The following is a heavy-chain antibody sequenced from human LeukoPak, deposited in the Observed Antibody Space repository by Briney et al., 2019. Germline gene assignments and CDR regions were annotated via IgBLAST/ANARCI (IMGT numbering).Heavy chain of an antibody. CDR3: AKWGRGSYHYYYYYMDV. V-gene: IGHV3-30*02. D-gene: IGHD1-26*01. Sequence: PGGTLRLSCAASGFTFSSCGMSWVRQAPGKGLEWVAFIRYDGSNKYYADSVKGRFTISRDNSKNTLYLQMNSLRAEDTAVYYCAKWGRGSYHYYYYYMDVWGKGTTVTISS. CDR2: IRYDGSNK. CDR1: GFTFSSCG. J-gene: IGHJ6*03.